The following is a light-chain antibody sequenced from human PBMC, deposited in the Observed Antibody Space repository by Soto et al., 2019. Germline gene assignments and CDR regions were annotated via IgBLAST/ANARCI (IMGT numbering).Light chain of an antibody. Sequence: QSALTQPASVSGSPGQSITNSCTGTSSDVGGYNYVSWYQQHPGKAPKLMIYDVSNRPSGVSNRFSGSKSGNTASLTISGLQAEDEADYYCSSYTSRSSSTYVFGTGTKLTVL. CDR3: SSYTSRSSSTYV. J-gene: IGLJ1*01. CDR2: DVS. V-gene: IGLV2-14*01. CDR1: SSDVGGYNY.